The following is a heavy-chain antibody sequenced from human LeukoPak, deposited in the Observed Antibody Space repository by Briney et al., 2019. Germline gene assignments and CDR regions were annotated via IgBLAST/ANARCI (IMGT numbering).Heavy chain of an antibody. V-gene: IGHV3-23*01. CDR3: ARDASLWFWDSVIYYYYMDV. CDR1: GFTFTTYS. Sequence: GGSLRLACEASGFTFTTYSMTWVRQAPGKGLEWVSSISGTGESTYYPDSVKGRFTVSRDNSKNTLYLQMNSLRAGDTAVYYCARDASLWFWDSVIYYYYMDVWGKGTTVTISS. J-gene: IGHJ6*03. CDR2: ISGTGEST. D-gene: IGHD3-10*01.